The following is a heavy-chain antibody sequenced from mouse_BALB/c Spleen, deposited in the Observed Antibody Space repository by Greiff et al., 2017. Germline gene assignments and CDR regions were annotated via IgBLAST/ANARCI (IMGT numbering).Heavy chain of an antibody. CDR3: ARENDYDRGFAY. Sequence: VHLVESGPGLVAPSQSLSITCTVSGFSLSRYSVHWVRQPPGKGLEWLGMIWGGGSTDYNSALKSRLSISKDNSKSQVFLKMNSLQTDDTAMYYCARENDYDRGFAYWGQGTLVTVSA. CDR1: GFSLSRYS. J-gene: IGHJ3*01. D-gene: IGHD2-4*01. V-gene: IGHV2-6-4*01. CDR2: IWGGGST.